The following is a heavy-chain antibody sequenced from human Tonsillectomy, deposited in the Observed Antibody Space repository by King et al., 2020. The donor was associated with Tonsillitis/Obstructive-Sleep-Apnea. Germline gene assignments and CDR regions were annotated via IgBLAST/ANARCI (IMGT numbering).Heavy chain of an antibody. Sequence: VQLVESGGGLVKPGGSLRLSCAASGFTFSSYSMNWVRQAPGKGLEWVSSISSSSSYIYYADSVKGRFTISRDNAKNSLYLQMNSLRAEDTAVYYCAGSTGTEEGDFDYWGQGTLVTVSS. J-gene: IGHJ4*02. D-gene: IGHD1-1*01. CDR1: GFTFSSYS. CDR2: ISSSSSYI. V-gene: IGHV3-21*01. CDR3: AGSTGTEEGDFDY.